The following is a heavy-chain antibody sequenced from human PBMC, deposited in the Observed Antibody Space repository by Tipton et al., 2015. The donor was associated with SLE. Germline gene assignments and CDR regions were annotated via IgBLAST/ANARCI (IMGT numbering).Heavy chain of an antibody. Sequence: QLVQSGGGLVQPGRSLRLSCAASGFTFDDYAMHWVRQAPGKGLGWVSGISWNSGSIGYADSVKGRFTISRDNAKNSLYLQMNSLRAEDTALYYCAKVSSHSSGYYYYFDYWGQGTLVTVSS. CDR2: ISWNSGSI. CDR1: GFTFDDYA. V-gene: IGHV3-9*01. J-gene: IGHJ4*02. D-gene: IGHD3-22*01. CDR3: AKVSSHSSGYYYYFDY.